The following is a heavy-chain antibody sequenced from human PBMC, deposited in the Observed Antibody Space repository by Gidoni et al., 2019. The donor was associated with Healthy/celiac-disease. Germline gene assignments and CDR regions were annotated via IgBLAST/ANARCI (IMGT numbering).Heavy chain of an antibody. CDR3: AREGVTIFGVATYGMDV. V-gene: IGHV3-7*01. CDR2: IKQDGSEK. Sequence: EVQLVESGGGSVQPGGSLRLSCAASGFTFSRYWMSWVRQAPGKGLDWVANIKQDGSEKYYVDSVKGRFTISRDNAKNSLYLQRNSLRAEDTAVYYCAREGVTIFGVATYGMDVWGQGTTVTVSS. J-gene: IGHJ6*02. D-gene: IGHD3-3*01. CDR1: GFTFSRYW.